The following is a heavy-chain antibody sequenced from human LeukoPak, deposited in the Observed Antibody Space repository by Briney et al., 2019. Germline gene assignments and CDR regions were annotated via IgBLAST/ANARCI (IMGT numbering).Heavy chain of an antibody. J-gene: IGHJ4*02. V-gene: IGHV1-18*01. CDR3: ARDSNIVVVPAANDY. D-gene: IGHD2-2*01. CDR2: ISAYNGNT. Sequence: ASVKVSCEASGYTFTSYGISWVRQAPGQGLEWMGWISAYNGNTNYAQKLQGRVTMTTDTSTSTAYMELRSLRSDDTAVYYCARDSNIVVVPAANDYWGQGTLVTVSS. CDR1: GYTFTSYG.